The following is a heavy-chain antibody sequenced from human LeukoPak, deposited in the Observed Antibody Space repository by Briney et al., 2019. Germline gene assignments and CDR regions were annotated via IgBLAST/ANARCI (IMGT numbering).Heavy chain of an antibody. Sequence: GGSLRLSCAASGFTFSNYSMNWVRQAPGKGLEWVSSISSSSSYIYYADSVKGRFTISRDNAKNSLYLQMNSLRAEDTAVYYCARESLGYCSGSTCYYFYMDFWGKGTTVTASS. CDR3: ARESLGYCSGSTCYYFYMDF. J-gene: IGHJ6*03. V-gene: IGHV3-21*01. CDR1: GFTFSNYS. D-gene: IGHD2-15*01. CDR2: ISSSSSYI.